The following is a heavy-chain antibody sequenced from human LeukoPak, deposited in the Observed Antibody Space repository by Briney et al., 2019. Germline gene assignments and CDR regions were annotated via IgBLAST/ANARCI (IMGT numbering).Heavy chain of an antibody. J-gene: IGHJ4*02. CDR1: GGSFSGYY. CDR3: ARARTYSSSWYFDY. Sequence: SETLSLTCAVYGGSFSGYYWSWIRQPPGKGLEWIGYIYYSGSTNYNPSLKSRVTISVDTSKNQFSLKLSSVTAADTAVYYCARARTYSSSWYFDYWGQGTLVTVSS. D-gene: IGHD6-13*01. V-gene: IGHV4-59*08. CDR2: IYYSGST.